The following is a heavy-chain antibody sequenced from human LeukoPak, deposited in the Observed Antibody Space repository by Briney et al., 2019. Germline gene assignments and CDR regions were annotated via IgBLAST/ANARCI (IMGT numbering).Heavy chain of an antibody. CDR2: INPNSGGT. J-gene: IGHJ5*02. CDR1: GYTFTGYY. V-gene: IGHV1-2*02. D-gene: IGHD6-13*01. CDR3: ARVSIAGTYNWFDP. Sequence: ASVTVSCKASGYTFTGYYMHWVRQAPGQGLEWMGWINPNSGGTNYAQKFQGRVTMTRDTSISTAYMELSRLRSDDTAVYYCARVSIAGTYNWFDPWGQGTLVTVSS.